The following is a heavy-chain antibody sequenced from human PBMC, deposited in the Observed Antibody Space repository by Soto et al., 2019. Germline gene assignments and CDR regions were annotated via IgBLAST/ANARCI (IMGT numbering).Heavy chain of an antibody. CDR1: GGSISSSSYY. V-gene: IGHV4-39*01. CDR2: IYYSGST. CDR3: ARRFEGGSSDYFDY. D-gene: IGHD3-16*01. J-gene: IGHJ4*02. Sequence: SETLSLTCTVSGGSISSSSYYWGWIRQPPGKGLEWIGSIYYSGSTYYNPSLKSRVTISVDTSKNQFSLKLSSVTAADTAVYYCARRFEGGSSDYFDYWGQGTLVTVSS.